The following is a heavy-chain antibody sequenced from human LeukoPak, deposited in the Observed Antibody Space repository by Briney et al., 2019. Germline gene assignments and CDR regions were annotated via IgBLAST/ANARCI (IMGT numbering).Heavy chain of an antibody. V-gene: IGHV4-59*01. CDR2: IYYSGST. CDR1: GFTFSSYG. Sequence: GSLRLSCAASGFTFSSYGMHWIRQPPGKGLEWIGYIYYSGSTNYKPSLKSRVTISVDTSKNQFSLKLSSVTAADTAVYYCARGGYYGSGNDFRFDPWGQGILVTVSS. CDR3: ARGGYYGSGNDFRFDP. D-gene: IGHD3-10*01. J-gene: IGHJ5*02.